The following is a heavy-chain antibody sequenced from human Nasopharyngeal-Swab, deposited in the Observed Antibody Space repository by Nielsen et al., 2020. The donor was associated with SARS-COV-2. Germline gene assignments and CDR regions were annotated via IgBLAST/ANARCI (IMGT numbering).Heavy chain of an antibody. J-gene: IGHJ6*02. V-gene: IGHV3-23*01. CDR3: AKASYYDFWSGVEGYYGMDV. D-gene: IGHD3-3*01. Sequence: GGSLRLFCAASGFTFSSYAMSWVRQAPGKGLEWVSAISGSGGSTYYADSVKGRFTISRDNSKNTLYLQMNSLRAEDTAVYYCAKASYYDFWSGVEGYYGMDVWGQGTTVTVSS. CDR1: GFTFSSYA. CDR2: ISGSGGST.